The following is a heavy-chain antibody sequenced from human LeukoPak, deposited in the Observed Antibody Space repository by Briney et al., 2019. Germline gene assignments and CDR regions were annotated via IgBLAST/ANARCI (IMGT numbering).Heavy chain of an antibody. J-gene: IGHJ3*02. V-gene: IGHV4-59*01. Sequence: SETLSLTCTVSGGSISSYYWSWIRQPPGKGLEWIGYIYYSGSTNYNPSLKSRVTISVDTSKNQFSLKLSSVTAADTAVYYCARGLERDAFDIWGQGTMVTVCS. CDR1: GGSISSYY. D-gene: IGHD1-1*01. CDR3: ARGLERDAFDI. CDR2: IYYSGST.